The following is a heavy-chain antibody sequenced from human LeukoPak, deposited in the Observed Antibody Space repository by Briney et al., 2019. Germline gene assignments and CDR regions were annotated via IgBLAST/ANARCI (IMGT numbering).Heavy chain of an antibody. V-gene: IGHV1-2*02. CDR3: AKTDNKYDSRLILN. Sequence: ASVTVSCKASGYTFTDYYIHWVRLAPGRGLEWMGWVNPHSGGTNYAQKFHGRVTMTRETSITTAYMELSSLRSDDTAIYYCAKTDNKYDSRLILNWGQGTQVTVSS. J-gene: IGHJ4*02. CDR2: VNPHSGGT. D-gene: IGHD3-22*01. CDR1: GYTFTDYY.